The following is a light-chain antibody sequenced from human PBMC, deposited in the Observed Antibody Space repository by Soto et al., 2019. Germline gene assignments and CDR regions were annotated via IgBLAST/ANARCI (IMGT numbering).Light chain of an antibody. CDR1: QSLLYSSNNKNY. CDR2: WAS. Sequence: DIVMTQSPDSLAVSLGERATINCKSSQSLLYSSNNKNYLAWYQQKPGQPPKLLFYWASTRESGVPERFKGSGPVADFTLTISSLQAEGVALYDCQQYYSTLALTFGGGTKVEIK. J-gene: IGKJ4*01. V-gene: IGKV4-1*01. CDR3: QQYYSTLALT.